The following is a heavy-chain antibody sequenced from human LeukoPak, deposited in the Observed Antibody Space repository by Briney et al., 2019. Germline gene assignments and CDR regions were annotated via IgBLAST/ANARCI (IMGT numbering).Heavy chain of an antibody. CDR2: IYPGDSDT. J-gene: IGHJ3*02. D-gene: IGHD2-15*01. CDR3: ARPAGPSLYDAFDI. Sequence: GESLKIPCKASGSSFTNYWIGWVRQLPGKGLEWMGIIYPGDSDTRYTPSSQGQVTISADKSISTAYLQWSSLKASDTAMYYCARPAGPSLYDAFDIWGQGTMVTVSS. CDR1: GSSFTNYW. V-gene: IGHV5-51*01.